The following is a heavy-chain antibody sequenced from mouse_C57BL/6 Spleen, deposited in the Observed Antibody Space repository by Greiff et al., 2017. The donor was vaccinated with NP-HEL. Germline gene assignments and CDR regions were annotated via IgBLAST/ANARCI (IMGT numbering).Heavy chain of an antibody. CDR2: INSNGGST. Sequence: EVKLLESGGGLVQPGGSLKLSCAASGFTFSSYGMSWVRQTPDKRLELVATINSNGGSTYYPDSVKGRFTISRDNAKNTLYLQMSSLKSEDTAMYYCARQARTISWGQGTTLTVSS. D-gene: IGHD3-2*02. J-gene: IGHJ2*01. CDR1: GFTFSSYG. CDR3: ARQARTIS. V-gene: IGHV5-6-3*01.